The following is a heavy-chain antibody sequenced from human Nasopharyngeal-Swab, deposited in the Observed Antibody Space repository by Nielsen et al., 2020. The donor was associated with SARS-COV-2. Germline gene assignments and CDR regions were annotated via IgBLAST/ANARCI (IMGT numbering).Heavy chain of an antibody. D-gene: IGHD1-7*01. V-gene: IGHV3-48*04. Sequence: GESLKISCAASGFTFSSYSMNWVRQAPGKGLEWVSYISSSSTIYYADSVKGRFTISRGNAKNSLYLQMNSLRAEDTAVYYCARVINWNYEIYYYYYGMDVWGQGTTVTVSS. CDR2: ISSSSTI. J-gene: IGHJ6*02. CDR3: ARVINWNYEIYYYYYGMDV. CDR1: GFTFSSYS.